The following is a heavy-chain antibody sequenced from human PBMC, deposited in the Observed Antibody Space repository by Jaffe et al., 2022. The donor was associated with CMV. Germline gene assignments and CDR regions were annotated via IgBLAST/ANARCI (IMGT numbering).Heavy chain of an antibody. J-gene: IGHJ4*02. Sequence: QVQLVQSGAEVRQPGASVKLSCKASGYTFTTYYIHWVRQAPGQGLEWMGRFDPSGGTTTYAQMFQDRVTMTSDTSTSTVYMELSSLRSDDTAVYYCARDNHRWSFDYWGQGTLVTVSS. CDR3: ARDNHRWSFDY. CDR2: FDPSGGTT. D-gene: IGHD2-15*01. CDR1: GYTFTTYY. V-gene: IGHV1-46*01.